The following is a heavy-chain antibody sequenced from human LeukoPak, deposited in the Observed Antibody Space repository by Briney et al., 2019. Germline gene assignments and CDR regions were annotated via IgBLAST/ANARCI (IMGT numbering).Heavy chain of an antibody. D-gene: IGHD5-12*01. CDR1: GGSFSAYY. Sequence: PSETLSLTCAVYGGSFSAYYWSWIRQPPGKGLEWIGEIDHSGSTNYNPSLMSRVTISVDVSKNQFSLNLSSATAADTTVYYCARRGYSGYDHYFFDYWGQGTLVTVSS. V-gene: IGHV4-34*01. CDR2: IDHSGST. J-gene: IGHJ4*02. CDR3: ARRGYSGYDHYFFDY.